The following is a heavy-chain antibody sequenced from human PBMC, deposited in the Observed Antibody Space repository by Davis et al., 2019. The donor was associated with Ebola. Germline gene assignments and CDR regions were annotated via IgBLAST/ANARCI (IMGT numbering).Heavy chain of an antibody. CDR1: GFTFSNAW. CDR3: ARDLLGFGEFGWFDP. CDR2: IKSKTDGGTT. Sequence: GESLKISCAASGFTFSNAWMSWVRRAPGKGLEWVGRIKSKTDGGTTDYAAPVKGRFTISRDNAKNSLYLQMNSLRAEDTAVYYCARDLLGFGEFGWFDPWGQGTLVTVSS. J-gene: IGHJ5*02. D-gene: IGHD3-10*01. V-gene: IGHV3-15*01.